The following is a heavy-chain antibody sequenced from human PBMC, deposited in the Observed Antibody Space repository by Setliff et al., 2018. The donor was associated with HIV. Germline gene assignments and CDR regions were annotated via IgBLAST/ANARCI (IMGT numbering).Heavy chain of an antibody. CDR3: AKGPNFEDAFDI. V-gene: IGHV1-69*10. D-gene: IGHD2-8*01. J-gene: IGHJ3*02. CDR2: LIPIVDIT. CDR1: GGTFSNYA. Sequence: SVKVSCKAPGGTFSNYAFSWVRQAPGQGLEWMGGLIPIVDITKSTQKFRDRVTFTADESTKTAQMELSGLTFEDTAVYYCAKGPNFEDAFDIWGQGTVVTVSS.